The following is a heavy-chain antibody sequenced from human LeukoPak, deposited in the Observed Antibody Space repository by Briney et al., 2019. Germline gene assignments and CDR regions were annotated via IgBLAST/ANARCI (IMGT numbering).Heavy chain of an antibody. CDR2: IYPGDSDT. V-gene: IGHV5-51*01. CDR1: GYSFTSYW. CDR3: ARPPNDYVWGGAFDY. D-gene: IGHD3-16*01. J-gene: IGHJ4*02. Sequence: PGESLKISCKGSGYSFTSYWIGWVRQMPGKGLEWMGIIYPGDSDTRYSPSFQGQVTISADKSISTAYLQWSSLKASDTAMYYCARPPNDYVWGGAFDYWGQGTLVTVSS.